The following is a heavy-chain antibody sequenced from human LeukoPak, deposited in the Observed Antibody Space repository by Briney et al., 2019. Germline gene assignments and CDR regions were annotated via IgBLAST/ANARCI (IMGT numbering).Heavy chain of an antibody. CDR2: IYYSGST. Sequence: PSETLSLTCTVSGGSISSGDYYWSWIRQPPGKGLEWIGYIYYSGSTNYNPSLKSRVTISIDTSRNQFSLKLSAVTAADTAVYYCARVSGYSYGGNDYWGQGTLVTVSS. CDR1: GGSISSGDYY. J-gene: IGHJ4*02. V-gene: IGHV4-61*08. D-gene: IGHD5-18*01. CDR3: ARVSGYSYGGNDY.